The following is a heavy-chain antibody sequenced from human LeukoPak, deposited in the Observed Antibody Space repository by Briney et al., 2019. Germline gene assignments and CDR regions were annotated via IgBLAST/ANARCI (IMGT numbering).Heavy chain of an antibody. CDR1: GGSISSYC. V-gene: IGHV4-59*08. J-gene: IGHJ4*02. CDR2: IYYSGSI. Sequence: SETLSLTCTVSGGSISSYCWSWIRQPPGKGLEWIGYIYYSGSINYNPSLKSRVTISVDTSKNQFSLKLRSVTAADTAVYYCARYSGSYSGFDYWAREPWSPSPQ. D-gene: IGHD1-26*01. CDR3: ARYSGSYSGFDY.